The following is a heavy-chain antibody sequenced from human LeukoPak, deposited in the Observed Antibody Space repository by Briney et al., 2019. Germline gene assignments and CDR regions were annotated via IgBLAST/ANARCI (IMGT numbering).Heavy chain of an antibody. CDR3: ATARTLRVTTSFDY. D-gene: IGHD4-17*01. V-gene: IGHV3-23*01. CDR1: GFTFSSYA. Sequence: GGSLRLSCEVAGFTFSSYAMNWVRQAPGRGLEWVSGISGSGGTTYYADSVKGRFTISRDNSKNTLYLQMNSLRAEDTAVYYCATARTLRVTTSFDYWGQGALDTVSS. CDR2: ISGSGGTT. J-gene: IGHJ4*02.